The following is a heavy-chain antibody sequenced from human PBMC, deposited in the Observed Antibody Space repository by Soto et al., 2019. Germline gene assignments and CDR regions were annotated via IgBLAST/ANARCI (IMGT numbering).Heavy chain of an antibody. J-gene: IGHJ4*02. D-gene: IGHD3-10*01. CDR1: GFPFTSYG. V-gene: IGHV3-30*03. Sequence: QVQLVESGGGVVQPGRSLRLSCAASGFPFTSYGMHWVREAPGKGLEWVAVISYDGSNKYYADSVKGRFTISRDNSKNTLYLQMNSLRPGETALYYCVGGQYYFDYRGQGTLVTVSS. CDR2: ISYDGSNK. CDR3: VGGQYYFDY.